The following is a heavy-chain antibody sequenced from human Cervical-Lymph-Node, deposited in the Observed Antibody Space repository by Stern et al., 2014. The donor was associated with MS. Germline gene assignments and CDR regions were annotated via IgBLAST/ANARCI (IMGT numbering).Heavy chain of an antibody. Sequence: QVQLVESGAEVKKPGSSVTVSCKTSGDNFINHAFTWVRQAPGQGLEWVGGIIPMYGAANYAQKLPGRVTITADASTNTVYMELSSLRSEDTAMFYCARSFRRYYDSSGYPDALDMWGQGTMVTVSS. CDR3: ARSFRRYYDSSGYPDALDM. J-gene: IGHJ3*02. V-gene: IGHV1-69*01. CDR2: IIPMYGAA. D-gene: IGHD3-22*01. CDR1: GDNFINHA.